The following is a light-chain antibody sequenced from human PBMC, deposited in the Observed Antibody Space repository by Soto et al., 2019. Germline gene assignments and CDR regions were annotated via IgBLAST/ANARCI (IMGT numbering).Light chain of an antibody. CDR1: QSVTSTS. Sequence: EIVLTQSPGTLSLSPGERATLSCRASQSVTSTSLAWYQQKPGQAPRLLMYGASSRATGTPDRISGGGSGTDFTLTISRLEPEDFAVYYCQQYDSSPRTFGQGTKVEIK. J-gene: IGKJ1*01. CDR3: QQYDSSPRT. CDR2: GAS. V-gene: IGKV3-20*01.